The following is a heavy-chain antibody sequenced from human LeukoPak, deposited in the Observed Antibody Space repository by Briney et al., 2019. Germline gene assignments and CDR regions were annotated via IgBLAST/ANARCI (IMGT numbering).Heavy chain of an antibody. CDR3: ARVDYDILTGLIPGAFDI. Sequence: SETLSLTCTVSGGSISSSSYYWGWIRQPPGKGLEWIGSIYYSGSTYYNPSLKSRVTISVDTSKNQFSLKLSSVTAADTAVYYCARVDYDILTGLIPGAFDIWGQGTMVTVSS. CDR1: GGSISSSSYY. CDR2: IYYSGST. V-gene: IGHV4-39*07. D-gene: IGHD3-9*01. J-gene: IGHJ3*02.